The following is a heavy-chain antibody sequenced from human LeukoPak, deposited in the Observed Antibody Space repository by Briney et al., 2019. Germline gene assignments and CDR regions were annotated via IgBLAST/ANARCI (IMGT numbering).Heavy chain of an antibody. CDR3: ARDGVDYFDY. Sequence: SQTLSLTCTVSGGSISCGDYYWGWIRQPPGKGLKWIGYIFYSGNTYYNPSLKSRVPISVDTSKNQFSLKLSSVTAADTAVYYCARDGVDYFDYWGQGTLVTVSS. V-gene: IGHV4-30-4*01. J-gene: IGHJ4*02. D-gene: IGHD2-15*01. CDR2: IFYSGNT. CDR1: GGSISCGDYY.